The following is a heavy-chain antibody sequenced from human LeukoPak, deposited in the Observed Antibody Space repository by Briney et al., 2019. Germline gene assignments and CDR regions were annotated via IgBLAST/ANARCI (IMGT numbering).Heavy chain of an antibody. CDR1: GYTFTTFG. D-gene: IGHD2-15*01. J-gene: IGHJ4*02. CDR2: INTYNDKT. Sequence: ASVKVSCKTSGYTFTTFGVSWVRQAPGQGLEWRGWINTYNDKTNYARKFQGRVTMTTDTSTNTVFMELRSLRSDDTAMYYCAKEKEDTSSFDHWGQGTLVAVSS. CDR3: AKEKEDTSSFDH. V-gene: IGHV1-18*01.